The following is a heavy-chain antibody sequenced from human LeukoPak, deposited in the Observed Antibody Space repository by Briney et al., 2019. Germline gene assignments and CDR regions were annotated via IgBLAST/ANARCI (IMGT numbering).Heavy chain of an antibody. CDR2: FDPEDGET. V-gene: IGHV1-24*01. CDR1: GYTLTELS. D-gene: IGHD6-19*01. CDR3: VTVDSGWQTEGYYGMDV. Sequence: AASVKVSCKVSGYTLTELSMHWVRQAPGKGLEWMGGFDPEDGETIYAQKFQGRVTMTEDTSTDTAYMELSSLRSEDTAVYYCVTVDSGWQTEGYYGMDVWGQGTTVTVSS. J-gene: IGHJ6*02.